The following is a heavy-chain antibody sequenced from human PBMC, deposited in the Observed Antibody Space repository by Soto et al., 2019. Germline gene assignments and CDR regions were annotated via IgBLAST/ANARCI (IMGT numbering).Heavy chain of an antibody. CDR3: ARPDEGSYHSNHHYYNALDV. V-gene: IGHV1-69*13. J-gene: IGHJ6*02. Sequence: GASVQVSCKVSGGVFRRYAISWVRQAPGQGLEWLGGIVPIFGTTNYAQKFQGRATIVADESTSTAYMDLSSLRSDDTAVYYCARPDEGSYHSNHHYYNALDVWGQGTTVTVSS. D-gene: IGHD3-16*02. CDR1: GGVFRRYA. CDR2: IVPIFGTT.